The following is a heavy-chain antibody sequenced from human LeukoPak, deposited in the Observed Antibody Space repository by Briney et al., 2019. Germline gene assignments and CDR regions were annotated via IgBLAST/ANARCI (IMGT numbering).Heavy chain of an antibody. V-gene: IGHV3-66*04. CDR3: ARQKAAAEPYYYYYYYMDV. Sequence: PGGSLRLSCAASGFTFSSYSMNWVRQAPGKGLEWVSVIYSGGSTYYADSVKGRFTISRDNSKNTLYLQMNSLRAEDTAVYYCARQKAAAEPYYYYYYYMDVWGKGTTVTVSS. J-gene: IGHJ6*03. CDR2: IYSGGST. CDR1: GFTFSSYS. D-gene: IGHD6-13*01.